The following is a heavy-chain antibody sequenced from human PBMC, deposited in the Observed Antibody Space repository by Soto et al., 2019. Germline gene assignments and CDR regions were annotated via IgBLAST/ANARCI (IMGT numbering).Heavy chain of an antibody. Sequence: PSETLSLTCTVSGSSISSYYWSWIRQPPGKGLEWIGYIYYSGSTNYNPSLKSRVTVPVDTAKNQFSLKLSSVTAAAPAVYYCARGQTFARGMDFWGQGTTVTVSS. CDR2: IYYSGST. CDR3: ARGQTFARGMDF. J-gene: IGHJ6*02. CDR1: GSSISSYY. V-gene: IGHV4-59*01.